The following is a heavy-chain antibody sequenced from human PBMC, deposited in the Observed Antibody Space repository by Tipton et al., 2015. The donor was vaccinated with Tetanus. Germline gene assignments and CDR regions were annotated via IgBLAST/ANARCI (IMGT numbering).Heavy chain of an antibody. CDR1: GFRFSYSG. D-gene: IGHD2-15*01. V-gene: IGHV3-30*18. J-gene: IGHJ4*02. CDR2: IAFDGKNE. Sequence: SLRLSCAASGFRFSYSGMHWVRQAPGKGLEWAAVIAFDGKNERYADSVKGRFIISRDNSKNTLYLQMNSLRPEDTAVYYCAKEFQRARIRFFDSWGQGTQVTASS. CDR3: AKEFQRARIRFFDS.